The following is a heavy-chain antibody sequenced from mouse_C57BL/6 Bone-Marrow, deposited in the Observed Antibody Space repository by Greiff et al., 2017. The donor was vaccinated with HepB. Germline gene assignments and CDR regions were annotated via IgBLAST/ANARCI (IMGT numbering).Heavy chain of an antibody. J-gene: IGHJ3*01. V-gene: IGHV1-19*01. CDR1: GYTFTDYY. Sequence: VQLQQSGPVLVKPGASVKMSCKASGYTFTDYYMNWVKQSHGKSLEWIGVINPYNGGTSYNQKFKGKATLTVDKSSSTAYMELNSLTSEDSAVYYCARSYTWFAYWGQGTLVTVSA. D-gene: IGHD2-10*01. CDR3: ARSYTWFAY. CDR2: INPYNGGT.